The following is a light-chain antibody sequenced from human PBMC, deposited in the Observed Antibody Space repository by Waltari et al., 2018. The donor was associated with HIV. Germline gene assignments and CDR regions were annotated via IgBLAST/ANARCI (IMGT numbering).Light chain of an antibody. CDR3: QSYDRRLMWV. CDR1: SSHIRAGYD. CDR2: QNI. J-gene: IGLJ2*01. Sequence: HSLLTQPPSVSGAPGQRVTISCTGSSSHIRAGYDVHWSQTYPGTAPKLLIFQNINRPSGVPDRFSGSKSVTSASLVITGLQAEDEADYYCQSYDRRLMWVFGGGTSLTV. V-gene: IGLV1-40*01.